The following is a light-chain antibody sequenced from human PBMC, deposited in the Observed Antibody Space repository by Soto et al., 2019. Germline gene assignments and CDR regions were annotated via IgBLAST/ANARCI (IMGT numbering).Light chain of an antibody. CDR2: TAS. J-gene: IGKJ2*01. CDR1: RDINRW. V-gene: IGKV1-12*01. CDR3: QQATSFPYT. Sequence: DIQMTQSPSSVSASVGDRVNITCRASRDINRWLAWYQQKPGKAPKLLIYTASSLQSGVPSRFSGSGSGTDFTLTITSLQPEDFATYYCQQATSFPYTLGQGTKLEIK.